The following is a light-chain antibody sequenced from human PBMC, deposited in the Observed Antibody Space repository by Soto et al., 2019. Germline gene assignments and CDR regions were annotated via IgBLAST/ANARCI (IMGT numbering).Light chain of an antibody. Sequence: DVVMTQTPLSLSVAPGQPASISCKSSQSLLHITGETFLFWYLQKPGQSPQLLIYEVSTRVSGVPDRFSGSGSGTDFSIEIRRVETDDVGIYYCMQSTQLPPSFGQGTRLAIE. CDR3: MQSTQLPPS. CDR2: EVS. J-gene: IGKJ5*01. CDR1: QSLLHITGETF. V-gene: IGKV2D-29*02.